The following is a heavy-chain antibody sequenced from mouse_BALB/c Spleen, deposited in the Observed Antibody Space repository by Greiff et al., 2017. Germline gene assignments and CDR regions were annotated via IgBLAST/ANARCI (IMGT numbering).Heavy chain of an antibody. CDR3: ARQGLRRGGRHYYAMDY. CDR1: GFTFSSYA. V-gene: IGHV5-9-3*01. Sequence: EVQLVESGGGLVKPGGSLKLSCAASGFTFSSYAMSWVRQTPEKRLEWVATISSGGSYTYYPDSVKGRFTISRDNAKNTLYLQMSSLRSEDTAMYYCARQGLRRGGRHYYAMDYWGQGTSVTVSS. CDR2: ISSGGSYT. D-gene: IGHD2-4*01. J-gene: IGHJ4*01.